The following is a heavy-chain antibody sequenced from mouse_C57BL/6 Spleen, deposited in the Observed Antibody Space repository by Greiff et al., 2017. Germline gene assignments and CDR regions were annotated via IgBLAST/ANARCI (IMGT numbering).Heavy chain of an antibody. CDR2: ISDGGSYT. J-gene: IGHJ2*01. CDR1: GFTFSSYA. CDR3: ALYDGYYDYFDY. D-gene: IGHD2-3*01. V-gene: IGHV5-4*03. Sequence: EVKLVVSGGGLVKPGGSLKLSCAASGFTFSSYAMSWVRQTPEKRLEWVATISDGGSYTYYPDNVKGRFTISRDNAKNNLYLQMSHLKSEDTAMYYCALYDGYYDYFDYWGQGTTLTVSS.